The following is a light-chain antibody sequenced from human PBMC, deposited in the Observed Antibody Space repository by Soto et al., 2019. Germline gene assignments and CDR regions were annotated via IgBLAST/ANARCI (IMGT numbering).Light chain of an antibody. J-gene: IGLJ2*01. CDR3: QAWDSITAV. V-gene: IGLV3-1*01. CDR1: KLGDKY. Sequence: SYELTQPPSVSVSPGQTASITCSGDKLGDKYASWYQQKPGQSPVLVIYHDTKRPSGIPERFSGSNSGNTATLTISGTQAMDEADYYCQAWDSITAVFGGGTKLTVL. CDR2: HDT.